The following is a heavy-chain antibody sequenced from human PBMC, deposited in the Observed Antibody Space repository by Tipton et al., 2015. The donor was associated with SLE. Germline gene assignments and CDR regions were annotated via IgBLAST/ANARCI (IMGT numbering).Heavy chain of an antibody. J-gene: IGHJ3*02. CDR3: VRVLGGGDGYKRDAFDI. D-gene: IGHD5-24*01. Sequence: SLRLSCAASGFSFTSYAMNWVRQAPGKGLEWVSLIYSAGSTSYADSVKGRFTVSRDNAKNTLYLQMNSLRVEDTAVYYCVRVLGGGDGYKRDAFDIWGQGTMVTVSS. CDR1: GFSFTSYA. CDR2: IYSAGST. V-gene: IGHV3-23*03.